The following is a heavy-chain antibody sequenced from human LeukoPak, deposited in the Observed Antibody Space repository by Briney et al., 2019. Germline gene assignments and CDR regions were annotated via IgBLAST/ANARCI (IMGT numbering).Heavy chain of an antibody. CDR1: GFTFSSKA. CDR3: ARGGGLDV. V-gene: IGHV3-23*01. Sequence: PGGSLRLSCAASGFTFSSKAMNWVRQAPGKGLEWVSGISDSGDNRHYADSLKGRFIISRDNAKNSLYLQMSNLRAEDTAVYFCARGGGLDVWGQGATVTVSS. CDR2: ISDSGDNR. J-gene: IGHJ6*02. D-gene: IGHD3-16*01.